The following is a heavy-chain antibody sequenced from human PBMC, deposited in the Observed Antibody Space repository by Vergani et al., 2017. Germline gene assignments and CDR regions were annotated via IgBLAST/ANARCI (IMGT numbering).Heavy chain of an antibody. CDR3: ARLNVRDSSGCKLFDY. CDR2: IHPSDSDT. D-gene: IGHD3-22*01. Sequence: EVQLVQSGAEVKKPGESLKISCQISGYSFTKYWIGWVRQMPGKGLEWMDIIHPSDSDTRYSPSFQGQVTISIHKSISTAYLTRSSLRASDSAMYYCARLNVRDSSGCKLFDYWGQGTLGIVSA. V-gene: IGHV5-51*01. J-gene: IGHJ4*02. CDR1: GYSFTKYW.